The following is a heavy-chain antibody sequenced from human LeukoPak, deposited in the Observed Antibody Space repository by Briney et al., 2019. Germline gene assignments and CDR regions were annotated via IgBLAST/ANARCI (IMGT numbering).Heavy chain of an antibody. J-gene: IGHJ5*02. CDR2: IYPGDSDT. V-gene: IGHV5-51*01. CDR1: GYSFTSYW. Sequence: GESLKISCXGSGYSFTSYWIGWVRQMPGKGLKWMGIIYPGDSDTRYSPSFQGQVTISADKSISTAYLQWSSQKASDTAMYYCARHELYGSGSYPFDPWGQGTLVTVSS. D-gene: IGHD3-10*01. CDR3: ARHELYGSGSYPFDP.